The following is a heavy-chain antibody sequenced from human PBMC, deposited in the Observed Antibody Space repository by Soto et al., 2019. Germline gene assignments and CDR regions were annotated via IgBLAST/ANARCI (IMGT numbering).Heavy chain of an antibody. D-gene: IGHD3-10*01. Sequence: QVRLVQSGAEVKKTGASVKVSCKASGYTFTKYGISWVRQVPGQGLEWMGWTSGDNGITNYAQNLQGRFTMTTDTSTSTAKLELRSLRSDDTAVYYCARAFWFGESSIWGQGQWSPSLQ. CDR2: TSGDNGIT. CDR1: GYTFTKYG. V-gene: IGHV1-18*01. J-gene: IGHJ3*02. CDR3: ARAFWFGESSI.